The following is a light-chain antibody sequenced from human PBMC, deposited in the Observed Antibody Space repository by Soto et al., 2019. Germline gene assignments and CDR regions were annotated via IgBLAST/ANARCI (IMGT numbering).Light chain of an antibody. CDR3: QQYVTSPAIT. J-gene: IGKJ5*01. V-gene: IGKV3-15*01. Sequence: EIVMAQSPATLSVSPGERATLSCRASQSVSTNLAWYQQRPGQAPRLLIYGASTRATGIPARFSGSGSGTDFTLTISRLEPGDFAVYYCQQYVTSPAITFGQGTRLEIK. CDR1: QSVSTN. CDR2: GAS.